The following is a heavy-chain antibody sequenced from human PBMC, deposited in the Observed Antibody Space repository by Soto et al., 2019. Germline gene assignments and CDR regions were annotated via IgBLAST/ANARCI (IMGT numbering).Heavy chain of an antibody. Sequence: QVQLVESGGGVVQPGTSLRLSCAASGFIFNNYAMFWIRQAPGKGLEWVALISYDGSNAFYSDAVKGRFTVSRDKSKKTVFLQMKSLRSEDTAVYFCARDGAIVGAARYNWPNPWGQGTLVTVSA. V-gene: IGHV3-30-3*01. J-gene: IGHJ5*02. CDR3: ARDGAIVGAARYNWPNP. CDR2: ISYDGSNA. CDR1: GFIFNNYA. D-gene: IGHD1-26*01.